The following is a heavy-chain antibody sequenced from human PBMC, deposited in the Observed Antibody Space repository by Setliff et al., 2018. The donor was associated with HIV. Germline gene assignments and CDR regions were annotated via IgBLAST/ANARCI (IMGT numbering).Heavy chain of an antibody. D-gene: IGHD6-19*01. CDR1: GYTFTSQS. J-gene: IGHJ4*02. V-gene: IGHV1-46*01. CDR2: INPSGGST. Sequence: ASVKVSCKASGYTFTSQSIHWVRQAPGQGFEWMGVINPSGGSTGYAEKFQGRVTMTRDTSANIVYLELSSLRSEDTAKYYCARNFGGSGWYYFDYCGQRPLFPASS. CDR3: ARNFGGSGWYYFDY.